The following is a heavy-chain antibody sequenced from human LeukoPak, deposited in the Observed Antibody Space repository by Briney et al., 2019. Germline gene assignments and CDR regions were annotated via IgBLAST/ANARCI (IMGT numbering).Heavy chain of an antibody. CDR1: GGSFSGYY. J-gene: IGHJ4*02. CDR2: INHSGST. D-gene: IGHD2-15*01. V-gene: IGHV4-34*01. CDR3: AAGYCSGGSCYSGY. Sequence: SETLSLTCAVYGGSFSGYYWSWIRQPPGKGLEWIGEINHSGSTNYNPSLKSRVTISVDTSKNQFSLKLSSVTAADTAVYYCAAGYCSGGSCYSGYWGQGTLVTVPS.